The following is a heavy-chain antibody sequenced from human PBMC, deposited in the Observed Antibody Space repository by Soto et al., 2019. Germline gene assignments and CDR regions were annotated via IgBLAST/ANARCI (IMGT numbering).Heavy chain of an antibody. CDR3: AKVRYSGSSRVYYFDY. D-gene: IGHD1-26*01. Sequence: GGSLRLSCAASGFTFSSYAMSWVRQAPGKGLEWVSAISGSGGSTYYADSVKGRFTISRDNSKNTLYLQMNSLRAEDTAVYYCAKVRYSGSSRVYYFDYWGQGTLVTVSS. J-gene: IGHJ4*02. CDR2: ISGSGGST. CDR1: GFTFSSYA. V-gene: IGHV3-23*01.